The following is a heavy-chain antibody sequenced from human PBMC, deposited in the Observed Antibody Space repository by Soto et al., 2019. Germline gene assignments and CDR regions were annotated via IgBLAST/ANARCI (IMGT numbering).Heavy chain of an antibody. CDR1: GFTFSSYA. V-gene: IGHV3-23*01. CDR2: ISGSGGST. D-gene: IGHD2-21*02. CDR3: AKGTCGGGGCYWADY. J-gene: IGHJ4*02. Sequence: EVQLLESGGGLVQPGGSLRLSCAASGFTFSSYAMSWVRQAPGKGLEWVSAISGSGGSTYYADSVKGRFTISRDNSKNTLYVQMNSLRAEDTAVYDCAKGTCGGGGCYWADYWGQGTLVTVSS.